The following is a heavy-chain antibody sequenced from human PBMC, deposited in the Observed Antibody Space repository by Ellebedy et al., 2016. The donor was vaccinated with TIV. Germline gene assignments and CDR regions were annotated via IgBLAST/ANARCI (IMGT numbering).Heavy chain of an antibody. J-gene: IGHJ5*02. CDR1: GYIFTNYA. Sequence: AASVKVSCKASGYIFTNYAIPWVRQAPGQRLAWMGWINAGTGYTKSSQNFQGRVSLTRDTSGSAAHMELKSLRSEDTAVYYCARDRYIKRIAWFDPWGQGTLVTVSS. CDR2: INAGTGYT. CDR3: ARDRYIKRIAWFDP. D-gene: IGHD2-2*02. V-gene: IGHV1-3*01.